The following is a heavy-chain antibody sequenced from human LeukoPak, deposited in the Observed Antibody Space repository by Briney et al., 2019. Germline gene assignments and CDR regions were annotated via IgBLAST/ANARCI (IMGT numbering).Heavy chain of an antibody. J-gene: IGHJ4*02. V-gene: IGHV3-30*02. D-gene: IGHD3-10*01. Sequence: PGGSLRLSCAASGFTFDDYGMHWVRQAPGKGLEWVAFIRYDGSNKYYADSVKGRFTISRDNSKNTLYLQMNSLRAEDTAVYYCAKEYYYGSGSYYNRGTFDYWGQGTLVTVSS. CDR3: AKEYYYGSGSYYNRGTFDY. CDR2: IRYDGSNK. CDR1: GFTFDDYG.